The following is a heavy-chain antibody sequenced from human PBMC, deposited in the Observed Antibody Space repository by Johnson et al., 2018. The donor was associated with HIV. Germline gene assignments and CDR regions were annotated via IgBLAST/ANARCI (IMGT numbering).Heavy chain of an antibody. CDR1: GFTVSSNY. J-gene: IGHJ3*02. CDR2: IWYDGSTE. Sequence: QVQLVESGGGVVQPGRSLRLSCAASGFTVSSNYMSWVRQAPGKGLEWVSVIWYDGSTEYYADSVKGRFPISRDNSKNTLYLQMNSLRAEDTAVYYCANGWFSGAFDIWGQGTMVTVSS. CDR3: ANGWFSGAFDI. V-gene: IGHV3-33*08. D-gene: IGHD3-10*01.